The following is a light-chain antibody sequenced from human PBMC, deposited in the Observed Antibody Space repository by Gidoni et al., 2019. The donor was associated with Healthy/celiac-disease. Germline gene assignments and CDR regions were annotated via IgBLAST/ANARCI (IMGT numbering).Light chain of an antibody. CDR2: GAS. CDR1: QSVSSSY. J-gene: IGKJ3*01. V-gene: IGKV3-20*01. CDR3: QQYGSSFT. Sequence: ELVLTQSPATLSLSPGERANLSCRASQSVSSSYLAWYQQKPGQAPRLLIYGASSRATGIPDRFSGSGSGTDFTLNISRLEPEDFAVYYCQQYGSSFTFGPGTKVDIK.